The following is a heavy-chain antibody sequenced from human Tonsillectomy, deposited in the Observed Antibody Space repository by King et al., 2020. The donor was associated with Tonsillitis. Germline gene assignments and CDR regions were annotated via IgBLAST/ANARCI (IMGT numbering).Heavy chain of an antibody. CDR2: ISYDGSNK. CDR1: GFTFSSYT. Sequence: VQLVESGGGVVQPGRSLRLSCAASGFTFSSYTMRWVRQAPGKGLEWVTVISYDGSNKYYADSVKGRFTISRDNSKNTLYLQMNSLRAEDTAVYYCARVLTGSTIDYWGQGTLVTVSS. D-gene: IGHD1-20*01. V-gene: IGHV3-30-3*01. CDR3: ARVLTGSTIDY. J-gene: IGHJ4*02.